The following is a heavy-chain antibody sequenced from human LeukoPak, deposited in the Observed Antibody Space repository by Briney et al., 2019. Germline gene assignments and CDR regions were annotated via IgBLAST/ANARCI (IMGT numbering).Heavy chain of an antibody. J-gene: IGHJ4*02. D-gene: IGHD6-19*01. V-gene: IGHV4-59*08. Sequence: SETLSLTCTVSGGSISSYYWSWIRQPPGKGLEWIGYIYYSGSTNYNPSLKSRVTISVDTSKNQFSLKLSSVTAADTAVYYCARHKGRIAVAGKGFDYWGQGTLVTASS. CDR2: IYYSGST. CDR1: GGSISSYY. CDR3: ARHKGRIAVAGKGFDY.